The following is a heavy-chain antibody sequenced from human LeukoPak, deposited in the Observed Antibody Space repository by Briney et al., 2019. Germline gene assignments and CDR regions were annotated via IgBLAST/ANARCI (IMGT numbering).Heavy chain of an antibody. V-gene: IGHV3-9*01. Sequence: PGGSLRLSCAASGFTFDDYAMHWVRQAPGKGLEWVSGISWNSGSIGYADSVKGRFTISRDNAKNSLYLQMNSLRAEDTALYYCAKDSDDYGDYSALQHWGQGTLVTVSS. CDR1: GFTFDDYA. CDR2: ISWNSGSI. CDR3: AKDSDDYGDYSALQH. D-gene: IGHD4-17*01. J-gene: IGHJ1*01.